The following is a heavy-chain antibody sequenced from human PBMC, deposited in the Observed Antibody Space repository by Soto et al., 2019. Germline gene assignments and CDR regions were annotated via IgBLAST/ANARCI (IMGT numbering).Heavy chain of an antibody. CDR1: GYTFTRYV. V-gene: IGHV1-18*01. CDR3: AKNGQPPYYYYGMDV. D-gene: IGHD2-8*01. J-gene: IGHJ6*02. Sequence: VASVKVSCKASGYTFTRYVISWVRQAPGQGLEWMGWISGYNGDTKYAQKFQGRVTMTVDTSTTTAYMELRSLTSDDRAVYYCAKNGQPPYYYYGMDVWGQGTTVTVS. CDR2: ISGYNGDT.